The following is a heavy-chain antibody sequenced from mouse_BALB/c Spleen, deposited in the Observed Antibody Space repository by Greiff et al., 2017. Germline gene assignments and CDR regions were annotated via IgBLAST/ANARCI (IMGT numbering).Heavy chain of an antibody. V-gene: IGHV5-12-2*01. D-gene: IGHD2-4*01. CDR2: SSNGGGST. Sequence: EVQGVESGGGLVQPGGSLKLSCAASGFTFSSYTMSWVRQTPEKRLEWVAYSSNGGGSTYYPDTVKGRFTISRDNAKNTMYLQMSSLKSEDTAMYYCARHSSTMITSWFAYWGQGTLVTVSA. J-gene: IGHJ3*01. CDR3: ARHSSTMITSWFAY. CDR1: GFTFSSYT.